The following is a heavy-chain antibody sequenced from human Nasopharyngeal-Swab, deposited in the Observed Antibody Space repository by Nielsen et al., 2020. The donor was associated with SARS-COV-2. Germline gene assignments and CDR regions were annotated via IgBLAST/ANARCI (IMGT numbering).Heavy chain of an antibody. J-gene: IGHJ6*03. D-gene: IGHD5-12*01. CDR1: GFTFSSYG. CDR2: ISYDGSNK. V-gene: IGHV3-30*18. CDR3: AKDGRVDIVATGYYYYYYMDV. Sequence: GGSLRLSRAASGFTFSSYGMHWVRQAPGKGLEWVAVISYDGSNKYYADSVKGRFTISRDNSKNTLYLQMNSLRAEDTAVYYCAKDGRVDIVATGYYYYYYMDVWGKGTTVTVSS.